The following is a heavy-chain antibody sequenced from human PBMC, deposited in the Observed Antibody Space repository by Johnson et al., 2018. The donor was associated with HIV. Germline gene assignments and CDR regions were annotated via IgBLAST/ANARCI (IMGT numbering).Heavy chain of an antibody. D-gene: IGHD1-1*01. J-gene: IGHJ3*02. CDR1: GFTFKNYA. Sequence: QVQLVESGGGVVQPGRSLRLSCVASGFTFKNYAMHWVRQAPGKGLEWVAVISYDGGNNYYADSVKGRFTISRDNSKNTLYLQMNSLRGEDTAVYYCARGDIGWNDDFAFDIWGQGTMVTVSS. CDR3: ARGDIGWNDDFAFDI. V-gene: IGHV3-30-3*01. CDR2: ISYDGGNN.